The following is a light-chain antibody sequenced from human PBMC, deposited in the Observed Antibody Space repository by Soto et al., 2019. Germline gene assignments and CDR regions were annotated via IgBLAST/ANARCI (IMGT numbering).Light chain of an antibody. CDR3: QQRSNWPLFT. J-gene: IGKJ3*01. Sequence: EIVLTQSPATLSLSPGERATLSCRASQSVRSYLAWYQQKPGQAPRLLIYDASNRATGIPARFSGSGSGTDFTLTISSLEHEDVAVYYCQQRSNWPLFTFGPGTKVDIK. V-gene: IGKV3-11*01. CDR1: QSVRSY. CDR2: DAS.